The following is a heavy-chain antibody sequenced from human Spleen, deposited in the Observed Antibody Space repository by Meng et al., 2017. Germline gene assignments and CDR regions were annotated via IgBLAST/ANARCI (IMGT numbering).Heavy chain of an antibody. Sequence: SETLSLTCVVSGVSFSDYYWSWIRQPPGKGLEWIGEINHSGSTNYNPSLESRATISVDTSQNNLSLKLSSVTAEDSAVYYCARGPTTIADDFDYWGQGTLVTVSS. V-gene: IGHV4-34*01. J-gene: IGHJ4*02. D-gene: IGHD4-11*01. CDR3: ARGPTTIADDFDY. CDR1: GVSFSDYY. CDR2: INHSGST.